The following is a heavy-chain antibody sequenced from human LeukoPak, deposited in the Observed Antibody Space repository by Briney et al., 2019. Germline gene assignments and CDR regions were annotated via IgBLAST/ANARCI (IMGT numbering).Heavy chain of an antibody. D-gene: IGHD1-26*01. V-gene: IGHV3-21*01. Sequence: PGGSLRLSCAASGFTFSSYAMSWVRQAPGKGLEWVSSISSSSSYIYYADSVKGRFTISRDNAKNSLYLQMNSLRAEDTAVYYCASLSGSYYYGMDVWGQGTTVTVSS. CDR1: GFTFSSYA. CDR2: ISSSSSYI. CDR3: ASLSGSYYYGMDV. J-gene: IGHJ6*02.